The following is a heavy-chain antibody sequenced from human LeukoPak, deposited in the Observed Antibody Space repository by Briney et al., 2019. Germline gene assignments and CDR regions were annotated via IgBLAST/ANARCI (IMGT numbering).Heavy chain of an antibody. D-gene: IGHD3-3*01. CDR1: GYTFTDFG. CDR3: ARGRPSDF. Sequence: ASVKVSCKTSGYTFTDFGMSWVRLAPGQGLEWMGWISAYSGDTNYAHNLQGRVTMTTDTSTSTAYMELRSLRSDDTAMYYCARGRPSDFWGQGTLVTVSS. J-gene: IGHJ4*02. CDR2: ISAYSGDT. V-gene: IGHV1-18*01.